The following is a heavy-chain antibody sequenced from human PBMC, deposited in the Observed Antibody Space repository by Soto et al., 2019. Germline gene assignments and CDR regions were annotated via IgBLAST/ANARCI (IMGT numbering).Heavy chain of an antibody. CDR1: GGSISSYY. Sequence: SETLSLTCTVSGGSISSYYWSWIRQPPGKGLEWIGYIYYSGSTNYNPSLKSRVTISVDTSKNQFSLKLSSVTAADTAVYYCARDRWFGEYGMDVWGQGTTVTVSS. V-gene: IGHV4-59*01. D-gene: IGHD3-10*01. J-gene: IGHJ6*02. CDR3: ARDRWFGEYGMDV. CDR2: IYYSGST.